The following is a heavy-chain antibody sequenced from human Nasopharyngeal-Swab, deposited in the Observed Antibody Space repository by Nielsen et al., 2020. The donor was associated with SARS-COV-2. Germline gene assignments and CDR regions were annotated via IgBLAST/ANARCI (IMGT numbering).Heavy chain of an antibody. V-gene: IGHV3-30*04. Sequence: GGSLRLSCAASGFTFSSYAMHWVRQAPGKGLEWVAVITYVGRHAAYADSVRGRFTISRDNSNNTLYLQMNSLRADDTAVYYCARDRGYSGYIIDYWGQGTLVTVSS. J-gene: IGHJ4*02. D-gene: IGHD5-12*01. CDR1: GFTFSSYA. CDR3: ARDRGYSGYIIDY. CDR2: ITYVGRHA.